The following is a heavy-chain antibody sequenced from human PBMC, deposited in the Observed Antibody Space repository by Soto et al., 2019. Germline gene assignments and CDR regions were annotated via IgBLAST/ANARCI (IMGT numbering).Heavy chain of an antibody. V-gene: IGHV4-30-4*01. J-gene: IGHJ3*02. CDR2: IYYSGST. Sequence: QVQLQESGPGLVKPSQTLSLTCTVSGGSISSGDYYWSWIRQPPGKGLEWIGYIYYSGSTYYNPSLKSRVTISVDTSKNQFSLKLSSVTAADTAVYHCARGRVVVAATLAFDIWGQGTMVTVSS. CDR3: ARGRVVVAATLAFDI. D-gene: IGHD2-15*01. CDR1: GGSISSGDYY.